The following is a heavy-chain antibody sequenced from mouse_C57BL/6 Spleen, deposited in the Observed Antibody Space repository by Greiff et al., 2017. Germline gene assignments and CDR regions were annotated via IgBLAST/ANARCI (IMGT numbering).Heavy chain of an antibody. J-gene: IGHJ4*01. Sequence: EVQLVESGEGLVKPGGSLKLSCAASGFTFSSYAMSWVRQTPEKRLEWVAYISSGGDYIYYADTVKGRFTISRDNARNTLYLQLSSLKSEDTAMYYCTRDVGSCYAMDYWGQGTSVTVSS. V-gene: IGHV5-9-1*02. CDR2: ISSGGDYI. CDR3: TRDVGSCYAMDY. CDR1: GFTFSSYA.